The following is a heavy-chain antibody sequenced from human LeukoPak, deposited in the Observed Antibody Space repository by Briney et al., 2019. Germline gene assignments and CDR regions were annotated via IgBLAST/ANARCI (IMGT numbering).Heavy chain of an antibody. D-gene: IGHD2-15*01. CDR1: GYTFTSYD. CDR2: MNPNSGNT. J-gene: IGHJ6*02. V-gene: IGHV1-8*01. Sequence: GASVKVSCKASGYTFTSYDTNWVRQATGQGLEWMGWMNPNSGNTGYAQKFQGRVTMTRNTSISTAYMELSSLRSEDTAVYYCAKREYCSGGSCYPGGDYYYYYGMDVWGQGTTVTVSS. CDR3: AKREYCSGGSCYPGGDYYYYYGMDV.